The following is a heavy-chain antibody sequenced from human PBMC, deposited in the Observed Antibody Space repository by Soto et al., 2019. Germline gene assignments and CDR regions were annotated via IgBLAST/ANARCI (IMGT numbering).Heavy chain of an antibody. CDR3: ARYQDDSGSYQAD. J-gene: IGHJ4*02. V-gene: IGHV3-33*01. D-gene: IGHD3-10*01. Sequence: QVQLVESGGGVVQPGRSLRLSCAASGFTFSTYGMHWVRQAPGKGLEWVAVIWYDGINKYYADSVKGRFTISRDNSKNTLYLQMNSLRYEDTALYYCARYQDDSGSYQADWGKGTLVTVSS. CDR1: GFTFSTYG. CDR2: IWYDGINK.